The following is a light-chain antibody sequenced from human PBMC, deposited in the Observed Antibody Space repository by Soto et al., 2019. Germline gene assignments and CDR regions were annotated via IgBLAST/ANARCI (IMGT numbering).Light chain of an antibody. Sequence: DIQMTQSPSTLSASVGDRVTITCRPSQSISSWLAWYQQKPGKAPKLLIYDASSLESGVPSMFSGSGSGTEFTLTISSLQPDDFATYYCQQYNSYSQTFGQWTKVEIK. CDR1: QSISSW. CDR3: QQYNSYSQT. CDR2: DAS. J-gene: IGKJ1*01. V-gene: IGKV1-5*01.